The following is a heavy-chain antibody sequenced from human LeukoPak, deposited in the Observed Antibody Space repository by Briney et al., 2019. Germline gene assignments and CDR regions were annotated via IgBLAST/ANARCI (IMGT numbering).Heavy chain of an antibody. CDR1: RFTFEDYA. Sequence: GGSLRLSCAASRFTFEDYAMHWVRQAPGKGLEWVSGISWNSGSIGYADSVKGRFTISRDNAKNSLYLQMNSLRAEDTALYYCAKSRYFGSGIRSPFDPWGQGTLVTVSS. J-gene: IGHJ5*02. V-gene: IGHV3-9*01. CDR3: AKSRYFGSGIRSPFDP. D-gene: IGHD3-10*01. CDR2: ISWNSGSI.